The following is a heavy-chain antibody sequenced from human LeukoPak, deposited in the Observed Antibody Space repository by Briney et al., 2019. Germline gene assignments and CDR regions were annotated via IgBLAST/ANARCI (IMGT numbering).Heavy chain of an antibody. CDR3: VKDRWADYYGSGTYFDS. Sequence: GGSLRLSCLVSGFXFSSYTIHWVRQAPGKGLKYISAISSHGGSTYYADSVKGRFAISRDNSTNTLYLRMSSLRVEDTAVYYCVKDRWADYYGSGTYFDSWGQGTLVTVSS. CDR1: GFXFSSYT. V-gene: IGHV3-64D*06. CDR2: ISSHGGST. J-gene: IGHJ4*02. D-gene: IGHD3-10*01.